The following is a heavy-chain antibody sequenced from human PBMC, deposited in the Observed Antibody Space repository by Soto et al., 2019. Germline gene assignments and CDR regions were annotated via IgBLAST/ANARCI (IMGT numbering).Heavy chain of an antibody. CDR2: IYYSGST. D-gene: IGHD5-12*01. CDR1: GGSISSSSYY. Sequence: SETLSLTCTVSGGSISSSSYYWGWIRQPPGKGLEWIGGIYYSGSTYYNPSLKSRVTISVDTSKNQFSLKLSSVTAADTAVYYCARPRRGYSGYDHYYFDYWGQGTLVTVSS. CDR3: ARPRRGYSGYDHYYFDY. J-gene: IGHJ4*02. V-gene: IGHV4-39*01.